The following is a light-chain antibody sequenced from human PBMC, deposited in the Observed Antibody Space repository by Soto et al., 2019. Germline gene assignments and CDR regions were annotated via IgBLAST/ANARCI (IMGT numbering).Light chain of an antibody. V-gene: IGLV2-11*01. CDR2: VVS. CDR3: SSYINTNTLV. CDR1: SVDVGAYDF. J-gene: IGLJ2*01. Sequence: QSVLTQPHSVSGSPGQSVTISCTGTSVDVGAYDFVSWYQQHPGKAPKLLIYVVSGRPSGVPHRFSGSKSGNAASLTISGLQAEDEADYYCSSYINTNTLVFAGGTKLTVL.